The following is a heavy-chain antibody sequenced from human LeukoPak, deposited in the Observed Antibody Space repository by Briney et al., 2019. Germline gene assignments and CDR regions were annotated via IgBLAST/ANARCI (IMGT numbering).Heavy chain of an antibody. CDR1: GGSVSSGGYY. D-gene: IGHD3-22*01. J-gene: IGHJ4*02. V-gene: IGHV4-31*03. Sequence: SETLSLTCTVSGGSVSSGGYYWSWIRQHPGQGLEWIGYIYYSGSTYYNPPLQSRVTISVDTSKNQFSLKLSSVTAADTAVYYCARDRYYYDRSGYHSDFDFWGQGARVTVSS. CDR2: IYYSGST. CDR3: ARDRYYYDRSGYHSDFDF.